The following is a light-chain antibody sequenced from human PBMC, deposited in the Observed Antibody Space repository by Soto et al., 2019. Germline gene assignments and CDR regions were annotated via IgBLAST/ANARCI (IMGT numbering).Light chain of an antibody. CDR3: QAWDSTTAV. CDR1: KLGDKY. J-gene: IGLJ1*01. Sequence: SYELTQPPSVSVSPGQTASITCSGDKLGDKYACWYQQKTGQSPVLVIYQDNKRPSGIPDRFSGSNSGNTATLTISGTQAMDEADYYCQAWDSTTAVFGTGTKLTVL. CDR2: QDN. V-gene: IGLV3-1*01.